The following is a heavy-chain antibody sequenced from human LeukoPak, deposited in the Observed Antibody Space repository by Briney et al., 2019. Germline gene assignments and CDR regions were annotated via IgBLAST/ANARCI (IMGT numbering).Heavy chain of an antibody. Sequence: PGGSLRLSCAASGFSFSSYSMNWVRQAPGKWLEWVSSISSSGDYKFYADSLKGRFTISKDNDKNSLYLHMNSLRAEDTAVYYCAREDDFWSGPFDYWGQGTLVTVSS. CDR3: AREDDFWSGPFDY. D-gene: IGHD3-3*01. J-gene: IGHJ4*02. CDR2: ISSSGDYK. V-gene: IGHV3-21*01. CDR1: GFSFSSYS.